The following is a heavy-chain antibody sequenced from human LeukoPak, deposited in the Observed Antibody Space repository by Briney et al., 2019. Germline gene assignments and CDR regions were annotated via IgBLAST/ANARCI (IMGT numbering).Heavy chain of an antibody. CDR3: ASSARSGYYYEGY. J-gene: IGHJ4*02. Sequence: GGSLRLSCTASGFTFSSYWMHWVRQAPGKGLVWVSRINSDGSSTSYADSVKGRFTISRDNAKNTLYLQMNSLRAEDTAVYYCASSARSGYYYEGYWGQGTLVTASS. CDR1: GFTFSSYW. V-gene: IGHV3-74*01. D-gene: IGHD3-22*01. CDR2: INSDGSST.